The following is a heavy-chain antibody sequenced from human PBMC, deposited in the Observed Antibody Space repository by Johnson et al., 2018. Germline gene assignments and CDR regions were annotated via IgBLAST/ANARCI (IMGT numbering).Heavy chain of an antibody. J-gene: IGHJ3*02. Sequence: VRLVQSGGGVVQPGRSLRPCCAASGFTFSSYAMHWVRQAPGKGLAWVAVIPYVGSNKYYADSVKDRFTISRDNSKNTRFLQRNSLRAEDTAGYYCATIVGATGGAFDTWGQGTMVTVSS. V-gene: IGHV3-30-3*01. CDR2: IPYVGSNK. D-gene: IGHD1-26*01. CDR3: ATIVGATGGAFDT. CDR1: GFTFSSYA.